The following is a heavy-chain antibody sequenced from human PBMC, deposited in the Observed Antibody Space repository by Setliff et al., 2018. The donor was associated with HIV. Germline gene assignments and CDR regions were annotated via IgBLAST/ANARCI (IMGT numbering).Heavy chain of an antibody. Sequence: SETLSLTCIVSGGSVNSYHWSWIRQPPGKGLEWIGYIYKSGTTNYSPSLKSRVTISAGPSKNQFSLKLTSVTAADTAVYYCGRLSETAMASFDSWGQGILVTVSS. CDR1: GGSVNSYH. J-gene: IGHJ4*02. CDR3: GRLSETAMASFDS. CDR2: IYKSGTT. V-gene: IGHV4-59*08. D-gene: IGHD2-21*02.